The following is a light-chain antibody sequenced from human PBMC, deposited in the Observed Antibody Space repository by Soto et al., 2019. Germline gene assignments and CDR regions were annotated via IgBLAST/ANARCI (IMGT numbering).Light chain of an antibody. V-gene: IGKV1-8*01. CDR3: QQYYSYPQT. J-gene: IGKJ1*01. CDR2: AAS. CDR1: QGISSY. Sequence: AIRITQSPSSLSASTGDGVPSTFRASQGISSYLAWYQQKPGKAPKLLIYAASTLQSGVPSRFSGSGSGTDFTLTISCLQSEDFATYYCQQYYSYPQTFGQGTKVDIK.